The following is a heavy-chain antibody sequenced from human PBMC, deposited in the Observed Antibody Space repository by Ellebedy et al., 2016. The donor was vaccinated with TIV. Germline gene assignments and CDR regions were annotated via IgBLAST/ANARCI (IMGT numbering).Heavy chain of an antibody. CDR2: IWYDGSNK. Sequence: GESLKISCAASGFTFSSYGMHWVRQAPGKGLEWVAVIWYDGSNKYYADSVKGRFTISRDNSKNTLYLQMNSLRVDDTAIYYCAKEALAVWGQGTLVIVSS. CDR3: AKEALAV. CDR1: GFTFSSYG. D-gene: IGHD6-19*01. V-gene: IGHV3-33*06. J-gene: IGHJ4*02.